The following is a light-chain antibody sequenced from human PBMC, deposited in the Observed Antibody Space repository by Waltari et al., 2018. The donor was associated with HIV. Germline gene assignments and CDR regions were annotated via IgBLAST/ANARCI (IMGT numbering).Light chain of an antibody. CDR2: DGS. CDR1: QDIRAS. Sequence: DFQLTQSPSSLSASVGDRVTITCQASQDIRASLSWYQHKPGEDPPLPIFDGSIPQTGVASRFSGSGSGTDFTFTISSLQPEDIATYGCQQYKTLPRTFGGGTKVDIK. V-gene: IGKV1-33*01. CDR3: QQYKTLPRT. J-gene: IGKJ4*01.